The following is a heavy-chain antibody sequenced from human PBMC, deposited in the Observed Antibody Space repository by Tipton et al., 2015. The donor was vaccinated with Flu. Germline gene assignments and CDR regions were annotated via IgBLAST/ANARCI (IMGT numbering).Heavy chain of an antibody. V-gene: IGHV4-59*01. CDR2: IYYSGST. D-gene: IGHD3-22*01. CDR1: GGSISSYY. Sequence: TLSLTCTVSGGSISSYYWSWIRQPAGKGLEWIGSIYYSGSTYYNPSLKSRVTISVDTSKNQFSLKLSSVTAADTAVYYCARDYYDSSGYFDYWGQGTLVTVSS. J-gene: IGHJ4*02. CDR3: ARDYYDSSGYFDY.